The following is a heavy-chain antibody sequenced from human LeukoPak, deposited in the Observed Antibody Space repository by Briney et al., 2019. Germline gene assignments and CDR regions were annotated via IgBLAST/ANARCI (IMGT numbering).Heavy chain of an antibody. CDR1: GFTFSAYA. CDR2: INSKGDST. J-gene: IGHJ4*02. CDR3: VKSGYSTSSDVDY. Sequence: GGPLILSCSVSGFTFSAYAMHWVRQAPGKGLEFLSSINSKGDSTYHADSVKGRFTISRDNSRSTLYLQMRSLRPEDTAVYYCVKSGYSTSSDVDYWGQGTLVTVSS. D-gene: IGHD6-6*01. V-gene: IGHV3-64D*09.